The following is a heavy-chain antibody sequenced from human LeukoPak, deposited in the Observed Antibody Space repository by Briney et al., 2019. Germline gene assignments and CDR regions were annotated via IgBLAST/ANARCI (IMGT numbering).Heavy chain of an antibody. CDR2: ISGSGGST. J-gene: IGHJ4*02. CDR3: AKDDGLRYFDWSLYYFDY. D-gene: IGHD3-9*01. Sequence: GGPLRLSCAASGFTFSSYGMSWVRQAPGKGLEWVSAISGSGGSTYYADSVKGRFTISRDNSKNTLYLQMNSLRAEDTAVYYCAKDDGLRYFDWSLYYFDYWGQGTLVTVSS. CDR1: GFTFSSYG. V-gene: IGHV3-23*01.